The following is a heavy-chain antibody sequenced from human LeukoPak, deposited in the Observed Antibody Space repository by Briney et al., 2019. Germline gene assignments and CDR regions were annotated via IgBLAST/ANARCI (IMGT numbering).Heavy chain of an antibody. CDR1: GGTFSSYA. CDR2: IIPIFGIA. V-gene: IGHV1-69*04. CDR3: ARGSVIVGATTFDY. D-gene: IGHD1-26*01. Sequence: EASVKVSFKASGGTFSSYAISWVRQAPGQGLEWMGRIIPIFGIANYAQKFQGRVTITADKSTSTAYMELSSLRSEDTAVYYCARGSVIVGATTFDYWGQGTLVTVSS. J-gene: IGHJ4*02.